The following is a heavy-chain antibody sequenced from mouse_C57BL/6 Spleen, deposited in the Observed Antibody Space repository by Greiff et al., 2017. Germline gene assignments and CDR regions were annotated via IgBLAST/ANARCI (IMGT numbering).Heavy chain of an antibody. CDR3: ARRGTGTGYFDV. CDR1: GYTFTDYY. CDR2: INPYNGGT. D-gene: IGHD4-1*01. J-gene: IGHJ1*03. Sequence: VQLQQSGPVLVKPGASVKMSCKASGYTFTDYYMNWVKQSHGKSLEWIGVINPYNGGTSYNQKFKGKATLTVYKSSSTAYMELNSLTSEDSAVYYCARRGTGTGYFDVWGTGTTVTVSS. V-gene: IGHV1-19*01.